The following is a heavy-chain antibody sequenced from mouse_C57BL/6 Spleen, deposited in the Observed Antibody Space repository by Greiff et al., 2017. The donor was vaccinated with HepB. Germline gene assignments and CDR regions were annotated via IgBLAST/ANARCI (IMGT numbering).Heavy chain of an antibody. D-gene: IGHD1-1*01. CDR2: IYPGDGDT. J-gene: IGHJ4*01. CDR3: ARGEGIYYGSSYVDAMDY. Sequence: QVQLQQSGPELVKPGASVKISCKASGYAFSSSWMNWVKQRPGKGLEWIGRIYPGDGDTNYNGKFKGKATLTADKSSSTAYMQLSSLTSEDSAVYFCARGEGIYYGSSYVDAMDYWGQGTSVTVSS. V-gene: IGHV1-82*01. CDR1: GYAFSSSW.